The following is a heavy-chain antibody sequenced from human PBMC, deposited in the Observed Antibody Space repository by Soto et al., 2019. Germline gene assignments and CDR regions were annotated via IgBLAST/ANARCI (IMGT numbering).Heavy chain of an antibody. D-gene: IGHD2-15*01. V-gene: IGHV3-15*07. Sequence: EVQLVDSGGGLVKPGGSLRLSCSASGFSVTNAWMNWVRQAPGKGLEWVGRVYTSAEGGATHYAAPVKGRFTISRDDSIITVYLQMNSLMTEDTAVYYCTTGSVEGFWGQGTTVTVSS. CDR2: VYTSAEGGAT. J-gene: IGHJ6*02. CDR3: TTGSVEGF. CDR1: GFSVTNAW.